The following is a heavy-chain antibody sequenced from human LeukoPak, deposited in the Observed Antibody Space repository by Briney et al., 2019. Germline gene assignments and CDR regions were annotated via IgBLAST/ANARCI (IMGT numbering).Heavy chain of an antibody. V-gene: IGHV3-66*01. CDR1: GVSVTSYY. D-gene: IGHD3-10*01. CDR3: ARDLGEAWYYYYGMDV. CDR2: IYTGGTT. J-gene: IGHJ6*02. Sequence: PGGSLRLSCAASGVSVTSYYMSWVRQAPGKGLEWVSIIYTGGTTYYADSVKGRFTISRDNSKNTLYLQMNSLRAEDTAVYYCARDLGEAWYYYYGMDVWGQGTTVTVSS.